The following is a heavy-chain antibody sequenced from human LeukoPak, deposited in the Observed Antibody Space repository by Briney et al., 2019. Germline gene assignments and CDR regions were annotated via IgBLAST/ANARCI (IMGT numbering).Heavy chain of an antibody. D-gene: IGHD1-26*01. CDR3: ARDGVGTAFDL. V-gene: IGHV3-30*01. J-gene: IGHJ3*01. Sequence: PGGSLRLSCAASGFIFRSYPMHWVRQAPGKGLEWVAVVSYDGSGENYADSVNGRFTISRDNSKNTLYLQMNSLRAEDTAVFYCARDGVGTAFDLWGQGIMVTVSS. CDR2: VSYDGSGE. CDR1: GFIFRSYP.